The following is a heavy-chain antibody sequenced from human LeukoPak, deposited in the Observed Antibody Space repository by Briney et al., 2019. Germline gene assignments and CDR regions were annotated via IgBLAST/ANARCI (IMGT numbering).Heavy chain of an antibody. Sequence: SETLSLTCAVYGGSFSGYYWSWIRQPPGKGLEWIGEINHSGSTNYNPSLKSRVTISVDTSKNQFSLKLSSVTAADTAVYYCARRHHYGSGSYRLAFDIWGQGTMVTVSS. D-gene: IGHD3-10*01. CDR3: ARRHHYGSGSYRLAFDI. CDR1: GGSFSGYY. V-gene: IGHV4-34*01. CDR2: INHSGST. J-gene: IGHJ3*02.